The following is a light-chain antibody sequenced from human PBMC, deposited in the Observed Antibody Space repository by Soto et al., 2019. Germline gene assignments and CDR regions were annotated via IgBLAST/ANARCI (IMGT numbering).Light chain of an antibody. V-gene: IGKV3-20*01. Sequence: DIVLTQSPGTLSLSPGERATLSCRASQSVSSSYLAWYQQKPGQAPRLLIYGASSRATGIPDRFSGGGSGTDFTLTISRLEPEDFAVYYCQQYGSSPGTFGQGTKVEIK. CDR1: QSVSSSY. CDR2: GAS. J-gene: IGKJ1*01. CDR3: QQYGSSPGT.